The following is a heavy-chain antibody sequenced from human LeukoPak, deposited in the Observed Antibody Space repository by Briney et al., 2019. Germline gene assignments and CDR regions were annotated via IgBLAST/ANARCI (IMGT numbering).Heavy chain of an antibody. CDR1: GFTFSSYA. V-gene: IGHV3-30-3*01. D-gene: IGHD3-22*01. CDR2: ISYDGSNK. Sequence: GGSLRLSCAASGFTFSSYAMHWVRQAPGKGLEWVAVISYDGSNKYYADSVKGRFTISRDNSKNTLYLQMNSLRAEDTAVYYCVCDPIKGPIDSSGYLNGFDYWGLGTLVTVSS. CDR3: VCDPIKGPIDSSGYLNGFDY. J-gene: IGHJ4*02.